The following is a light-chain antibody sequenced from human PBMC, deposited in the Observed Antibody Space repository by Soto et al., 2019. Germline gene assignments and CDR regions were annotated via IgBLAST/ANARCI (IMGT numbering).Light chain of an antibody. V-gene: IGLV1-51*02. CDR1: SSNIENYY. J-gene: IGLJ3*02. CDR3: GTWDSNLGAGV. Sequence: QAVVTQPPSVSAAPGQTVTISCSGSSSNIENYYVSWYQQLPGTAPKLLIYEDRKRPSGIPDRFSGSKSGTSATLGITGLQTGDEADYYCGTWDSNLGAGVFGGGTKLTVL. CDR2: EDR.